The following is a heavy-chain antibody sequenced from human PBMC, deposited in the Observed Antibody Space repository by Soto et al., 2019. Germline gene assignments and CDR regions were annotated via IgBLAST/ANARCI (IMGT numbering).Heavy chain of an antibody. Sequence: QVQLQESGPGLVKPSETLSLTCTVSGGSISSYYWSWIRQPPGKGLEWIGYIYYSGSTNYNPSLKRRVTIAVDTSKNQCSLKLSSVTAADTAVYYCARGYGDYGYYGMDVWGQGTTVTVSS. D-gene: IGHD4-17*01. CDR2: IYYSGST. J-gene: IGHJ6*02. V-gene: IGHV4-59*08. CDR1: GGSISSYY. CDR3: ARGYGDYGYYGMDV.